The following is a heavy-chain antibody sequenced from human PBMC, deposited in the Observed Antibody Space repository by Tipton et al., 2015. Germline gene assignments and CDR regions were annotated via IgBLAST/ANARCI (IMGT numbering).Heavy chain of an antibody. CDR3: ARGLFLWFGMSDY. CDR2: IDSSGRTI. D-gene: IGHD3-10*01. V-gene: IGHV3-11*01. J-gene: IGHJ4*02. CDR1: GFTFSNYY. Sequence: SLRLSCAASGFTFSNYYMSWIRQAPGKGLEWLSYIDSSGRTIYYTDSVKGRFTISRDNSKNSLYLQMNGLRADDTAVYYCARGLFLWFGMSDYWGRETLVTVSS.